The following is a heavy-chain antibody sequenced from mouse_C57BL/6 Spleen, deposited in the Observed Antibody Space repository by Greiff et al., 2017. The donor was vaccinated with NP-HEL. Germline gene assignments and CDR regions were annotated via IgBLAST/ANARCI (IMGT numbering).Heavy chain of an antibody. J-gene: IGHJ1*03. V-gene: IGHV5-17*01. CDR3: AKFYGSLRSWYFDV. CDR2: ISSGSSTI. CDR1: GFTFSDYG. Sequence: EVQLKESGGGLVKPGGSLKLSCAASGFTFSDYGMHWVRQAPEQGLEWVAYISSGSSTIYYADTVKGRFTISRDNAKNTLFLQMTSLRSEDTAMYYCAKFYGSLRSWYFDVWGTGTTVTVSS. D-gene: IGHD1-1*01.